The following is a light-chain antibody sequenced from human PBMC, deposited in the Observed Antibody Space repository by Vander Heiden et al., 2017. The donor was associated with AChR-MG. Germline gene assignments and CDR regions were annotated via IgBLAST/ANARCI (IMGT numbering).Light chain of an antibody. V-gene: IGLV3-19*01. CDR3: NSRDSSGNHLV. CDR1: SPRSYY. CDR2: GKN. J-gene: IGLJ2*01. Sequence: SSKLTQDPAVSVALGQTVRITCQGDSPRSYYASWYQQKPGQAPVLVINGKNNRPSGIPDRFAGSSSGNTASLTITGAQAEDEADYYCNSRDSSGNHLVFGGGTKLTVL.